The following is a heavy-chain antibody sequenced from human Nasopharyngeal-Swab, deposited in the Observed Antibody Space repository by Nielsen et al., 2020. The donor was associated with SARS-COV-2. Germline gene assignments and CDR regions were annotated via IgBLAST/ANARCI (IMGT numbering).Heavy chain of an antibody. CDR2: TYYRSKWYN. V-gene: IGHV6-1*01. D-gene: IGHD6-13*01. Sequence: WIRQSPSRGLEWLGRTYYRSKWYNDYAVSVKSRITINPDTSKNQFSLQLNPVTPEDTAVYYCARDLDSSSWYPYYFDYWGQGTLVTVSS. CDR3: ARDLDSSSWYPYYFDY. J-gene: IGHJ4*02.